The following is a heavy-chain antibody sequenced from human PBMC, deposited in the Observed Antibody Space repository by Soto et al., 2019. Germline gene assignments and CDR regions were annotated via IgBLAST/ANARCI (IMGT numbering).Heavy chain of an antibody. Sequence: ASVKVSCKASGYLFTAYSMHWVRLGPGQGLEWMGVVNPSGGSTKYAQNFQGRVTMTKDTSTTTICMELSSLRSDDTAIYYCAREENCSGGTCYSEYFHRWGQGTLVTVPS. V-gene: IGHV1-46*01. CDR2: VNPSGGST. D-gene: IGHD2-15*01. CDR1: GYLFTAYS. CDR3: AREENCSGGTCYSEYFHR. J-gene: IGHJ1*01.